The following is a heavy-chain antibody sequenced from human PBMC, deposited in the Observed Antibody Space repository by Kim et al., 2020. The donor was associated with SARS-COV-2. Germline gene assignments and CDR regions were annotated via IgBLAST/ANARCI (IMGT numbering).Heavy chain of an antibody. CDR3: AKGRQQLVRGHFHH. V-gene: IGHV3-9*01. D-gene: IGHD6-13*01. J-gene: IGHJ1*01. CDR2: ISYNSGRM. Sequence: GGSLRLSCAASGFTFGDYAMHWVRQVPGKGLEWVSDISYNSGRMNYADSVKGRFTISRDNAKNSLYLQMNSLRAEDTALYYCAKGRQQLVRGHFHHWGQGTLVTVYS. CDR1: GFTFGDYA.